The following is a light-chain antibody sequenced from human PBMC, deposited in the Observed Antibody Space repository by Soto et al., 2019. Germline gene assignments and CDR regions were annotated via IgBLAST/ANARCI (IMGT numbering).Light chain of an antibody. Sequence: EIVLTQSPGTLSLSPGERATLSCRASQSVSSSYLAWYQQKPGQAPRLLIYGASSRATGIPDRFRGSGSGTDLTLTISRLEPEDFAEYYCQQYGSSPVTFGQGTKLEIK. CDR3: QQYGSSPVT. J-gene: IGKJ2*01. V-gene: IGKV3-20*01. CDR1: QSVSSSY. CDR2: GAS.